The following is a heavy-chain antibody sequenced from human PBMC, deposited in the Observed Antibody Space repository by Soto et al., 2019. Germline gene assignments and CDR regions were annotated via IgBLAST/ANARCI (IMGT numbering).Heavy chain of an antibody. D-gene: IGHD6-13*01. V-gene: IGHV4-59*08. CDR3: ARQSREQQLFPRGYYYYYMDV. J-gene: IGHJ6*03. CDR1: GDSISSYY. CDR2: IYYSGST. Sequence: PSETLSLTCTVSGDSISSYYWSWIRRPPGKGLEWIGYIYYSGSTNYNPSLKSRVTISVDTSKNQFSLKLSSVTAADTAVYYCARQSREQQLFPRGYYYYYMDVWGKGTTVTVSS.